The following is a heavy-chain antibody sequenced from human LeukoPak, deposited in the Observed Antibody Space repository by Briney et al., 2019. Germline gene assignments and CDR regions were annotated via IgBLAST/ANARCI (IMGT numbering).Heavy chain of an antibody. Sequence: SETLSLTCTVSGGSISSSSYYWGWIRQPPGKGLEWIGSIYYSGSTYYNSSLKSRVTISVDTSKNQFSLKLSSVTAADTAVYYCVTLAIVVVPAAIPESDYWSQGTLVTVSS. CDR3: VTLAIVVVPAAIPESDY. J-gene: IGHJ4*02. D-gene: IGHD2-2*02. V-gene: IGHV4-39*01. CDR1: GGSISSSSYY. CDR2: IYYSGST.